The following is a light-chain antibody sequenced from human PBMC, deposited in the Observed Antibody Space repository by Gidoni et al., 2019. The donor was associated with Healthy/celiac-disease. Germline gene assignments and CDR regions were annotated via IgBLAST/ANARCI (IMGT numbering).Light chain of an antibody. CDR1: QSVTNNY. CDR2: DAS. CDR3: QQSGSSPYT. Sequence: EIAWTQSPGTRSLSPGERATLSCRASQSVTNNYLAWYQQQPGQAPRLVIYDASDRAPGIPDRFSGSGSGPDFTLTIIRLEPEDFAVYYCQQSGSSPYTFGQGSKLEIK. V-gene: IGKV3-20*01. J-gene: IGKJ2*01.